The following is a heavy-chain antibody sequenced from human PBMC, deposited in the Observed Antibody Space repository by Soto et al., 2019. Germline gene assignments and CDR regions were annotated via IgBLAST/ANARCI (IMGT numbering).Heavy chain of an antibody. CDR2: MNPNSGNT. V-gene: IGHV1-8*01. CDR3: ARVGVRGLRWLGY. J-gene: IGHJ4*02. CDR1: GYTFTSYD. D-gene: IGHD4-17*01. Sequence: QVQLVQSGAEVKKPGASVKASVKASGYTFTSYDITWGRQATGQGLGGMGWMNPNSGNTGYAQKFQGRVTMTRNTSISTAYMELSSLRSEDTAVYYCARVGVRGLRWLGYWGQGTLVTVSS.